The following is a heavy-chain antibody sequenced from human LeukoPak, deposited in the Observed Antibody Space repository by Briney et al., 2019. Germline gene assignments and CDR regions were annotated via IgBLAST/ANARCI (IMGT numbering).Heavy chain of an antibody. CDR3: ARLRTRRPYNYGMDV. D-gene: IGHD1-14*01. V-gene: IGHV4-4*07. J-gene: IGHJ6*02. Sequence: SETLSLTCTVSGGSISSYYWSWIRQPAGKGLEWIGRIYTSGSTNYNPSLKSRVTMSVDTSKNQFSLKLSSVTAADTAVYYCARLRTRRPYNYGMDVWGQGTTVTVSS. CDR1: GGSISSYY. CDR2: IYTSGST.